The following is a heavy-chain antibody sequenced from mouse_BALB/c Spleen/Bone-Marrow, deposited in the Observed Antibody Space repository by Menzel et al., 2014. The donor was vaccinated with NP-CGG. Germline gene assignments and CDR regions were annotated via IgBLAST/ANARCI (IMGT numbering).Heavy chain of an antibody. CDR3: TRSGNYLFAY. CDR2: INPSNSGT. V-gene: IGHV1S81*02. J-gene: IGHJ3*01. CDR1: GYTFTNYY. Sequence: QVQLKQSGAELVKPGASVRLSCKASGYTFTNYYMYWVKQRPGQGLEWIGEINPSNSGTNFNEKFKSKATLTVDKSSNTTYMQLSSLTSEDSAVYYCTRSGNYLFAYWGQGTLVTVSA. D-gene: IGHD2-1*01.